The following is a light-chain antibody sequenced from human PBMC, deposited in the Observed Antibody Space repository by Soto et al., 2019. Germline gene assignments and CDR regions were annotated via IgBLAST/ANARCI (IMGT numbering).Light chain of an antibody. CDR2: GNT. J-gene: IGLJ3*02. CDR3: QSYDRSLSGWV. V-gene: IGLV1-40*01. Sequence: QSVLTQPPSVSGAPGQRVTISCTGSSSNIGANFDVHWYHQLPGTAPKLLIYGNTNRPSGVPDRFSGSKSGASASLVITGLQAEDEADYYCQSYDRSLSGWVFGGGTKVTVL. CDR1: SSNIGANFD.